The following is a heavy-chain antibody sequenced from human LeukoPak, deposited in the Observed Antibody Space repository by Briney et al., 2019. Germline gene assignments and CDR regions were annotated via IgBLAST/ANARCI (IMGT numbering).Heavy chain of an antibody. J-gene: IGHJ2*01. CDR3: ASLTRDFWGGYYIDFDL. CDR1: GFTFSSYA. V-gene: IGHV3-30-3*01. CDR2: ISYDGSNK. Sequence: GGSLRLSCAASGFTFSSYAMHWVRQAPGKGLEWVAVISYDGSNKYYADSVKGRFTISRDNSKNTLYLQMNSLRAEDTAVYYCASLTRDFWGGYYIDFDLWGRGTLVTVSS. D-gene: IGHD3-3*01.